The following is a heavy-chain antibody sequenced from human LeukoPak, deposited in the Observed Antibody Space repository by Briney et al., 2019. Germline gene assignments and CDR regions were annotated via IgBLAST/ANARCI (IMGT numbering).Heavy chain of an antibody. D-gene: IGHD3-10*01. V-gene: IGHV4-38-2*02. J-gene: IGHJ4*02. CDR3: ARGKYIDSGSYNVFDS. CDR1: GYSISSGYY. CDR2: IYHSGST. Sequence: PSETLSLTCTVSGYSISSGYYWGWIRQPPGKGLEWIGSIYHSGSTYYNPSLKSRVTISVDTSKNQFSLKLSSVTAADTAVYYCARGKYIDSGSYNVFDSWGQGILVTVSS.